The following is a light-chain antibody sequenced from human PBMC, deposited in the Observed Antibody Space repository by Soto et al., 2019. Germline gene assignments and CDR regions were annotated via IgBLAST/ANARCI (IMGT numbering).Light chain of an antibody. J-gene: IGLJ7*01. Sequence: QSELTQPPSVSAAAGQQVTISCSGSRSNIGDNYVSWYQQVPGTAPKLLIYDNDQRSSGTPDRFSAYKSGTSATLGITGLQTVDEADYYCGTWDSSLSVAVFGGGTHLTVL. CDR3: GTWDSSLSVAV. CDR2: DND. CDR1: RSNIGDNY. V-gene: IGLV1-51*01.